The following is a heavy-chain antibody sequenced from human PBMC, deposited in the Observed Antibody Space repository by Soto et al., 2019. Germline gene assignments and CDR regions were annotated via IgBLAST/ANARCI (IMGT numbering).Heavy chain of an antibody. CDR1: GFTFSSYS. CDR3: ARDFSHGYYYGMDV. Sequence: PGGSLRLSCAASGFTFSSYSMNWVRQAPGKGLEWVSYISSSSSTIYYADSVKGRFTISRDNAKNSLYLQMNSLRDEDTAVYYCARDFSHGYYYGMDVWGQGTTVTVSS. CDR2: ISSSSSTI. V-gene: IGHV3-48*02. J-gene: IGHJ6*02.